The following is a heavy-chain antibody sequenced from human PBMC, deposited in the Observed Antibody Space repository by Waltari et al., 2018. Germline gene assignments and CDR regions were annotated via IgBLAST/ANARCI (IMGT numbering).Heavy chain of an antibody. CDR3: ARQRITMIVGYYFDY. D-gene: IGHD3-22*01. J-gene: IGHJ4*02. CDR1: GGSISSGSYY. CDR2: IYTSGST. Sequence: QVQLQESGPELVKPSQTLSLTCTVSGGSISSGSYYWSWIRQPAGKGLEWIGRIYTSGSTNYNPSLKSRVTISVDTSKNQFSLKLSSVTAADTAVYYCARQRITMIVGYYFDYWGQGTLVTVSS. V-gene: IGHV4-61*02.